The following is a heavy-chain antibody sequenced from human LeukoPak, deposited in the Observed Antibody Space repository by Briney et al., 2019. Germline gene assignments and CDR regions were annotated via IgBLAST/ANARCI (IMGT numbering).Heavy chain of an antibody. V-gene: IGHV1-24*01. CDR3: ATAADYDILTGYYNGLDY. CDR1: GYTPTELS. CDR2: FDPEDGET. J-gene: IGHJ4*02. D-gene: IGHD3-9*01. Sequence: ASVKVSCKVSGYTPTELSMHWVRQAPGKGLEWMGGFDPEDGETIYAQKFQGRVTMTEDTSTDTAYMELSSLRSEDTAVYYCATAADYDILTGYYNGLDYWGQGTLVTVSS.